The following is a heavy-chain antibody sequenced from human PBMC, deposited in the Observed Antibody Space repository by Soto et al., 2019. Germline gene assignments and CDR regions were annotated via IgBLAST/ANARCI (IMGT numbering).Heavy chain of an antibody. J-gene: IGHJ6*02. CDR1: GFTLSSDY. V-gene: IGHV3-66*01. CDR3: ARDPGDRNGMSV. Sequence: EVQLVESGGGLVQPGGSLRLSCAASGFTLSSDYMSWVRQASGKGLEWVSVIYSGGSTYYADSVKGRFTVSRDISKNMLYLQMNSLRAEDTAFYYCARDPGDRNGMSVWGQGTTVTVSS. D-gene: IGHD1-26*01. CDR2: IYSGGST.